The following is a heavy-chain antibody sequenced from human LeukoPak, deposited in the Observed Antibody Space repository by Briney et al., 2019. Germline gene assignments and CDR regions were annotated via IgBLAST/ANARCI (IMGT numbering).Heavy chain of an antibody. J-gene: IGHJ6*02. D-gene: IGHD3-3*01. CDR3: AGTLRFLEWLPYYGMDV. Sequence: PSETLSLACAVYGRSFSGYYWGWIRQPPGKGLEWIGSIYYSGSTYYNPSLKSRVTISVDTSKNQFSLKLSSVTAADTAVYYCAGTLRFLEWLPYYGMDVWSQGTTVTVSS. CDR1: GRSFSGYY. V-gene: IGHV4-39*01. CDR2: IYYSGST.